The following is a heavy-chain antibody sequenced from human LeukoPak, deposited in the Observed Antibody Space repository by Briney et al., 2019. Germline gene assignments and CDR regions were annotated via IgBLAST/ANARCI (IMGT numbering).Heavy chain of an antibody. CDR3: ARVSPGNWGQGY. CDR1: GYRFNAYG. V-gene: IGHV1-18*01. CDR2: ISGYNGNT. J-gene: IGHJ4*02. Sequence: ASVKVSCKTSGYRFNAYGISWVRQAPGQGLEWMGWISGYNGNTNYGEKVQGRLTMTLDTSTTTTYMELSGLRSDDTAVYYCARVSPGNWGQGYWGQGTLVTVSS. D-gene: IGHD7-27*01.